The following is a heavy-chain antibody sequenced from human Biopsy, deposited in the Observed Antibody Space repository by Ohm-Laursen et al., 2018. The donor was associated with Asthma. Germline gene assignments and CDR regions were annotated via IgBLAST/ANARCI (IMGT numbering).Heavy chain of an antibody. J-gene: IGHJ3*01. V-gene: IGHV1-3*04. CDR3: ARTYYDFLTGQVKDVFGV. D-gene: IGHD3-9*01. Sequence: SSVKVSCKASGYNFISFAIHWVHQAPGQRLEWMGWVNTGNGDTKYSQKFQGRVTITRDTSASTAYMELRSLRSEDTATYYCARTYYDFLTGQVKDVFGVWGQGTMVTVSS. CDR1: GYNFISFA. CDR2: VNTGNGDT.